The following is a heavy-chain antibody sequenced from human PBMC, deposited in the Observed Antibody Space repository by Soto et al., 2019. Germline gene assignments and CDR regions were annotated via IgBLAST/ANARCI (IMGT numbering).Heavy chain of an antibody. CDR2: TYYRSKWYI. CDR1: GDSVSSNSAA. CDR3: ARSEKTFYP. Sequence: SQTLSLTCAISGDSVSSNSAAWNWIRQSPSRGLEWLGRTYYRSKWYIDYAVSVKSRITFNVDTSKNQVSLQLNSVTPDDTFVYYCARSEKTFYPWAQVILATV. V-gene: IGHV6-1*01. J-gene: IGHJ5*02.